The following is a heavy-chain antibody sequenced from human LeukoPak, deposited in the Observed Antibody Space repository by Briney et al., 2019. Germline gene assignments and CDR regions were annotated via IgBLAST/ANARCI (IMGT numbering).Heavy chain of an antibody. CDR2: IYYSGST. D-gene: IGHD3-3*01. CDR1: GGSISTYY. J-gene: IGHJ4*02. Sequence: SETLSLTCTVSGGSISTYYWSWIRQPPGKGLEWIGYIYYSGSTNYNPSLKSRVTISVDTSKNQFSLKLSSVTAADTAVYYCARQAISNLAFDYWGQGTLVTVSS. V-gene: IGHV4-59*08. CDR3: ARQAISNLAFDY.